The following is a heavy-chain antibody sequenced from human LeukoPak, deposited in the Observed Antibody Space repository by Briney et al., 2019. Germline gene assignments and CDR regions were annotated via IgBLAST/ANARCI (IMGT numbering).Heavy chain of an antibody. CDR2: ISSSGTTT. V-gene: IGHV3-48*03. CDR1: GFTFSSYE. J-gene: IGHJ4*02. D-gene: IGHD3-10*01. Sequence: GGSLRLSCAASGFTFSSYEMNWVRQAPGKGLEWVSYISSSGTTTYYAASVKGRFTISRDNAKNSLYLQMNSLRAEDTAVYYCARGYGSGSSHIDYWGQGTLVTVSS. CDR3: ARGYGSGSSHIDY.